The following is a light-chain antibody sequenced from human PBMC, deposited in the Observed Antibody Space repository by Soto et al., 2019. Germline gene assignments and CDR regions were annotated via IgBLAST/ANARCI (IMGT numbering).Light chain of an antibody. V-gene: IGLV2-14*01. CDR3: SSYTSSSTYV. CDR2: DVS. J-gene: IGLJ1*01. CDR1: SSDVGGYNY. Sequence: QCVLTQPASVSGSPGQSITISCTGTSSDVGGYNYVSWYQQHPGKAPKLMIYDVSNRPSGVSNRFSDSKSGNTASLTISGLQAEDEADYYCSSYTSSSTYVFGTGTKVTVL.